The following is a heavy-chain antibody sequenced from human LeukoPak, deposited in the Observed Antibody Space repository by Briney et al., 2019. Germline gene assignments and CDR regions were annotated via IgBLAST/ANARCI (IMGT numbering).Heavy chain of an antibody. V-gene: IGHV4-34*01. Sequence: SETLSLTCAVYGGSFSGYYWNWIRQPPGKGLEWIGEINHSGSTNYNPSLKSRVTISVDTSKNQFSLKLSSVTAADTAVYYCARHWVVRRAFDIWGQGTMVTVSS. J-gene: IGHJ3*02. CDR2: INHSGST. CDR3: ARHWVVRRAFDI. D-gene: IGHD3-16*01. CDR1: GGSFSGYY.